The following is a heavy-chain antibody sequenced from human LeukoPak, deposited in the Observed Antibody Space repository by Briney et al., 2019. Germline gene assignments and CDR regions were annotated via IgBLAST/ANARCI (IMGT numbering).Heavy chain of an antibody. CDR2: INHSGST. CDR3: ARGMYYYDSSGYYYDY. V-gene: IGHV4-34*01. Sequence: SETLSLTCAVYGESFSGYYWSWIRQPPGKGLEWIGEINHSGSTNYNPPLKSRVTISVDTSKNQFSLKLSYVTAADTAVYYCARGMYYYDSSGYYYDYWAQGTLVTVSS. D-gene: IGHD3-22*01. CDR1: GESFSGYY. J-gene: IGHJ4*02.